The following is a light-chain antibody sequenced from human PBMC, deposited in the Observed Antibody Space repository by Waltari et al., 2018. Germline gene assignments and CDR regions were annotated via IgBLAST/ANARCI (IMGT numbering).Light chain of an antibody. CDR1: SGHTRNI. Sequence: QLVLTQLPSASASLGASVKLTCTLDSGHTRNIIAWLQQHPQKGPRFLMKINSDGSHSKGDEIPDRFSGSSSGAERYLTISSLQSEDEADYYCQTGGHGTWVFGGGTKLTVL. CDR2: INSDGSH. CDR3: QTGGHGTWV. J-gene: IGLJ3*02. V-gene: IGLV4-69*01.